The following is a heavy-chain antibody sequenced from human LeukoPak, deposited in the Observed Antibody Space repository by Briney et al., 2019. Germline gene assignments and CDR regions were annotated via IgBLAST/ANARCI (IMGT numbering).Heavy chain of an antibody. Sequence: PSETLSLTCAVYGGSFSGYYWSWIRQPPGKGLEWIGEINHSGSTNYNPSLKSRVTISVDTSKNQFSLKLSSVTAADTAVYYCARSALVVVIMEGFDYWGQGTLVTVSS. CDR3: ARSALVVVIMEGFDY. CDR1: GGSFSGYY. J-gene: IGHJ4*02. D-gene: IGHD3-22*01. V-gene: IGHV4-34*01. CDR2: INHSGST.